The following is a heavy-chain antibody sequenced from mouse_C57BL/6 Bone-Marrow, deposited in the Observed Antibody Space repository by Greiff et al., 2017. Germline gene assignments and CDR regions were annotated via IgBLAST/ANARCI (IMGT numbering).Heavy chain of an antibody. CDR2: IYPGDGDT. J-gene: IGHJ3*01. Sequence: QVQLQQSGAELVKPGASVKISCKASGYAFSSYWMNWVKQRPGKGLEWIGQIYPGDGDTNYNGKFKGKATLTADKSSSPAYMQLSSLTSEDSAVYFCARSGGYLAWFAYWGQGTLVTVSA. D-gene: IGHD2-2*01. CDR3: ARSGGYLAWFAY. V-gene: IGHV1-80*01. CDR1: GYAFSSYW.